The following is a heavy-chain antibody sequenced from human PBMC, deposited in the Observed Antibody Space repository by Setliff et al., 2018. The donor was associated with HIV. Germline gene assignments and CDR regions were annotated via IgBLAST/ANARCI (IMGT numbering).Heavy chain of an antibody. Sequence: ASVKVSCKASGYTFTTYHIHWVRQAPGQGLEWMGWINPKSGGTHYGQKFQGRVTMTRDMSISTAYMELNRLRSDDTAVYYCATSSRIYYYSYMDVWGKGTTVTVSS. CDR1: GYTFTTYH. V-gene: IGHV1-2*02. J-gene: IGHJ6*03. D-gene: IGHD2-2*01. CDR2: INPKSGGT. CDR3: ATSSRIYYYSYMDV.